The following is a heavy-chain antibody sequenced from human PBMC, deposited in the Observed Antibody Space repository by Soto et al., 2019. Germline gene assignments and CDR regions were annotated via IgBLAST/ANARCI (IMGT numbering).Heavy chain of an antibody. Sequence: LRLSCAASGFIFSSYEMHWVRQAPGKGLEWVSYIGKSGSTIFYSDSVKGRFTISRDNAKNSLYLQMNSLRAEDTAVYFCARDDSSGYYFLWGQGTLVTVSS. D-gene: IGHD3-22*01. V-gene: IGHV3-48*03. J-gene: IGHJ4*02. CDR3: ARDDSSGYYFL. CDR2: IGKSGSTI. CDR1: GFIFSSYE.